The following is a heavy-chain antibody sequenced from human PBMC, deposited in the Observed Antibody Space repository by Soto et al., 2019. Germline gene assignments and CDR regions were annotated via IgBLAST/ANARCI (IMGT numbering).Heavy chain of an antibody. CDR3: ARRARPDFYYMDV. Sequence: GGSLRLSCAASGFTLSGYAMDWVRQAPGKGMEYVSGISSNGVGTYYANSVQGRFTISRDNSKNTVYLQMGSLRPEDMAVYYCARRARPDFYYMDVWGKGTTVTVSS. D-gene: IGHD6-6*01. CDR1: GFTLSGYA. J-gene: IGHJ6*03. CDR2: ISSNGVGT. V-gene: IGHV3-64*01.